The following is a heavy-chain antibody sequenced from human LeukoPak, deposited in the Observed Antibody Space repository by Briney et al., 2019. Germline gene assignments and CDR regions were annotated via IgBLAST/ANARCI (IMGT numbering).Heavy chain of an antibody. V-gene: IGHV4-34*01. D-gene: IGHD5-24*01. CDR3: ARGRWLQLDAFDI. J-gene: IGHJ3*02. CDR1: GGSFSGYH. CDR2: INHSGST. Sequence: SSETLSFTCAVYGGSFSGYHWSWIRQPPGKGLEWIGEINHSGSTNYNPSLKSRVTISVDTSKNHFSLKLSSVTAADTAVYYCARGRWLQLDAFDIWGQGTMVTVSS.